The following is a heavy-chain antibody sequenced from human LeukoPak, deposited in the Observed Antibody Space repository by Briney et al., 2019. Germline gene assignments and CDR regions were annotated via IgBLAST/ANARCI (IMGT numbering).Heavy chain of an antibody. CDR2: IKEDGSEK. V-gene: IGHV3-7*01. D-gene: IGHD3-10*01. CDR1: GFPFSTYW. CDR3: ARASGIDY. Sequence: LSGGSLRFPCAASGFPFSTYWMIWVRQAPGKGLEWVANIKEDGSEKYYVDSVKGRFTISRDNAKNSLYLQMNSLRAEDTAVYFCARASGIDYWGQGTLVTVSS. J-gene: IGHJ4*02.